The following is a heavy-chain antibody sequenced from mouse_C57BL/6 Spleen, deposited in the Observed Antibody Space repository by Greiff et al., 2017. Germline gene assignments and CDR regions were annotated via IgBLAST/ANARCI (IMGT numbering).Heavy chain of an antibody. CDR2: ISSGGDYI. V-gene: IGHV5-9-1*02. CDR1: GFTFSSYA. Sequence: VQLKESGEGLVKPGGSLKLSCAASGFTFSSYAMSWVRQTPEKRLEWVAYISSGGDYIYYADTVKGRFTISRDNARNTLYLQMSSLKSEDTAMYYCTRVYYGSSYGYFDVWGTGTTVTVAS. CDR3: TRVYYGSSYGYFDV. D-gene: IGHD1-1*01. J-gene: IGHJ1*03.